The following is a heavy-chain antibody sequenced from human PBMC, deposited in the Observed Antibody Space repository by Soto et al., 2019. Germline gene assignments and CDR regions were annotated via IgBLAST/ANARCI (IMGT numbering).Heavy chain of an antibody. CDR2: IGTDGNT. CDR1: GFTFNIYA. V-gene: IGHV3-23*01. Sequence: GGSLRLSCASSGFTFNIYAMNGVRQAPGKGLAWISAIGTDGNTYYANSVKGRFTISRDNSRTTLYLQMNSLRVEDTALYYCVRKYPGTRPFDYWGQGTLVTVSS. D-gene: IGHD2-2*01. CDR3: VRKYPGTRPFDY. J-gene: IGHJ4*01.